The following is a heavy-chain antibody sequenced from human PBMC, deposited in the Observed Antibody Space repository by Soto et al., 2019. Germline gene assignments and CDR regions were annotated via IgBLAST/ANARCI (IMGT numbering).Heavy chain of an antibody. CDR3: ARLDTAMVTGGYFDS. CDR1: GGTFSSYA. Sequence: QVQLVQSGAEVKKPGSSVKVSCKASGGTFSSYAISWVRQAPGQGLEWMGGIIPIFGTANYAQKFQGRVTITEDESTSTAYMELSSLRSEDTAVYYWARLDTAMVTGGYFDSWGQGTLVTVSS. D-gene: IGHD5-18*01. V-gene: IGHV1-69*12. J-gene: IGHJ4*02. CDR2: IIPIFGTA.